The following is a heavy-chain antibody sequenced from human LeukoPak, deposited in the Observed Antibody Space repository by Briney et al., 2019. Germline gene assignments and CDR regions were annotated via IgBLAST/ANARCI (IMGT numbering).Heavy chain of an antibody. CDR3: ARLDDTSGYYNDRPGGPFDY. J-gene: IGHJ4*02. Sequence: SQTLSLTCTVSGGSISSGGYYWGWIRQHPGKGREWIGYIYHSGRTYYKPSLKSRITISVDTSKNEFSVKLSSVTAADTAVYYCARLDDTSGYYNDRPGGPFDYWGQGTLVTVSS. V-gene: IGHV4-31*03. CDR2: IYHSGRT. D-gene: IGHD3-22*01. CDR1: GGSISSGGYY.